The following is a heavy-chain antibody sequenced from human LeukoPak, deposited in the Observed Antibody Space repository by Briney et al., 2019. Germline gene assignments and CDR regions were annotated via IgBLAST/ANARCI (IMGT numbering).Heavy chain of an antibody. V-gene: IGHV4-59*01. CDR2: IYSSGST. CDR1: GGSISSYY. Sequence: SETLSLTCTVSGGSISSYYWSWIRQPPGKGLEWIGCIYSSGSTNYNPSLKSRVTISVDTSKNQFSLKLSSVTAADTAVYYCARGGYIYGYWGQGMLVTVSS. J-gene: IGHJ4*02. D-gene: IGHD5-18*01. CDR3: ARGGYIYGY.